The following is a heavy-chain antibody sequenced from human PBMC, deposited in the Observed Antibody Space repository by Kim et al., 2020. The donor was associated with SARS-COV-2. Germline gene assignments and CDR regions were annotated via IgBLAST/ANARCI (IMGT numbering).Heavy chain of an antibody. V-gene: IGHV3-21*01. Sequence: GGSLRLSCAASGFTFSTYSMDWVRQAPGKGLEWVSSISSSSSYIYYGDSVKGRFTISRDNAKNSLYLQMNSLRAEDTAVYYCARDRREYSSSGGHYYYYYGMGVWGQGTTVTVSS. CDR1: GFTFSTYS. J-gene: IGHJ6*02. CDR2: ISSSSSYI. CDR3: ARDRREYSSSGGHYYYYYGMGV. D-gene: IGHD6-13*01.